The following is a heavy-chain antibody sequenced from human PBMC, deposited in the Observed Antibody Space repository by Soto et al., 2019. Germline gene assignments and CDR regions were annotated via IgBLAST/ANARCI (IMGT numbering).Heavy chain of an antibody. J-gene: IGHJ6*02. D-gene: IGHD3-16*01. CDR2: ISYDGSNK. CDR1: GFTFSSYG. V-gene: IGHV3-30*18. Sequence: QVQLVESGGGVVQPGRSLRLSCAASGFTFSSYGMHWVRQAPGKGLEWVAVISYDGSNKYYADSVKGRFTISRDNSKNXXYLQMNSLRAEDTAVYYCAKDLYDYPGYYYYGMDVWGQGTTVTVSS. CDR3: AKDLYDYPGYYYYGMDV.